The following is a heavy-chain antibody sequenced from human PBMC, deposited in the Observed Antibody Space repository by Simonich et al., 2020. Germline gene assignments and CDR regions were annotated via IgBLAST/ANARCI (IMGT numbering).Heavy chain of an antibody. J-gene: IGHJ5*02. Sequence: QVQLQQWGAGLLKPSETLSLTCAVYGGSFSGYYWSWIRQPPGKGLEWIGEIKQSVRTNNNPRPKSRVTRAVDTAKNQFSLKLSSVTAADTAVYYCARCGLVNYDILTGYHNWFDPWGQGTLVTVSS. CDR1: GGSFSGYY. V-gene: IGHV4-34*01. D-gene: IGHD3-9*01. CDR3: ARCGLVNYDILTGYHNWFDP. CDR2: IKQSVRT.